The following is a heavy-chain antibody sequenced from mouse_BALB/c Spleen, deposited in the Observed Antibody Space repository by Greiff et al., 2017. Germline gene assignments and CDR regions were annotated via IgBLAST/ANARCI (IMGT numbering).Heavy chain of an antibody. V-gene: IGHV1-54*01. CDR3: ARRGGYGNFAY. D-gene: IGHD2-10*02. CDR1: GYAFTNYL. CDR2: INPGSGGT. Sequence: QVQLQQSGAELVRPGTSVKVSCKASGYAFTNYLIEWVKQRPGQGLEWIGVINPGSGGTNYNEKFKGKATLTADKSSSTAYMQLSSLTSDDSAVYFCARRGGYGNFAYWDQGTLVTVSA. J-gene: IGHJ3*01.